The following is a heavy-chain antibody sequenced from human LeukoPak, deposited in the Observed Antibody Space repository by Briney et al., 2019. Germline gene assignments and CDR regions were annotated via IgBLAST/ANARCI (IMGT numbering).Heavy chain of an antibody. J-gene: IGHJ4*02. CDR3: ARKTGTTCFDC. CDR1: GGSFSGYY. V-gene: IGHV4-34*01. CDR2: INHSGST. D-gene: IGHD1-7*01. Sequence: PSETLSLTCAVYGGSFSGYYWSWIRQPPGKGLEWIGEINHSGSTNYNPSLKSRVTISVDTSKNHFSLKLGSVTAADTAGYYCARKTGTTCFDCCGQGTLVTVSS.